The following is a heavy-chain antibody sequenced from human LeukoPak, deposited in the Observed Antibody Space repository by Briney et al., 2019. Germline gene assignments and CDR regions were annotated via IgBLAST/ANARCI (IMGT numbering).Heavy chain of an antibody. D-gene: IGHD6-6*01. J-gene: IGHJ6*03. V-gene: IGHV4-34*01. Sequence: SETLSLTCRVSGGSINKFYWSWIRQPPGKGLEWIGEINHSGSTNYNPSLKSRVTISVDTSKNQFSLKLSSVTAADTAVYYCARRTLFPIAARRNYGYYYYMDVWGKGTTVTVSS. CDR3: ARRTLFPIAARRNYGYYYYMDV. CDR1: GGSINKFY. CDR2: INHSGST.